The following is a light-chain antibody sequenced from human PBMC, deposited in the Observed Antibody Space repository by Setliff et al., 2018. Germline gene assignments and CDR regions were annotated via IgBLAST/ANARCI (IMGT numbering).Light chain of an antibody. Sequence: QSVLAQPASVSGSPGQSITISCTGTSSDVGAYNYVSWYQQHPRQAPKLMIYDVSKRPSGVSYRFSGSKSGNTASLTISGLQAGDEADYFCTSYASGSTYVFGTGTKVTVL. CDR3: TSYASGSTYV. CDR1: SSDVGAYNY. J-gene: IGLJ1*01. CDR2: DVS. V-gene: IGLV2-14*03.